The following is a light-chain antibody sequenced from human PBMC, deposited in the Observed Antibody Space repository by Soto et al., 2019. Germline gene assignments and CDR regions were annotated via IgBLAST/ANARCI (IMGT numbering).Light chain of an antibody. CDR3: QQSYSTPWT. J-gene: IGKJ1*01. Sequence: DIQMTQSPSSLSASVGDRVIITCRASQTISSYLNWYQQKPGRAPKLLIYAASSLQSGVPSRFSGSGSGTDFTLTISSLQPEDFATYYCQQSYSTPWTFGRGTKVEIK. V-gene: IGKV1-39*01. CDR2: AAS. CDR1: QTISSY.